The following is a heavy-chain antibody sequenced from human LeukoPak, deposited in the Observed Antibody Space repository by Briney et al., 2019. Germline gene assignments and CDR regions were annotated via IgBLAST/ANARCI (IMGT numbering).Heavy chain of an antibody. CDR2: IIPIFGTA. D-gene: IGHD5-24*01. J-gene: IGHJ4*02. Sequence: SVKVSCKASGGTFSSYAISWVRQAPGQGLEWMGRIIPIFGTANYAQKFQGRVTITTDESTSTAYMELSSLRAEDTAVYYCARVAVGDGYNFFDYWGQGTLVTVSS. V-gene: IGHV1-69*05. CDR3: ARVAVGDGYNFFDY. CDR1: GGTFSSYA.